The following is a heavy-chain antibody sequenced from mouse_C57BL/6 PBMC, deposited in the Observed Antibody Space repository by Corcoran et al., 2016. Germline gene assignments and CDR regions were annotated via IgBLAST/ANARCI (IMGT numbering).Heavy chain of an antibody. V-gene: IGHV1-26*01. Sequence: EVQLQQSGPVLVKPGASLKISCNASGYTFTDYYMNWLTLSHGTSLQWIGDINPNNGGTSYNQKFKGKATLTVDKSSSTAYMELRSLTSEDSAVDYCARWGVTTLRAMDYWGQGTSVTVSS. D-gene: IGHD2-5*01. CDR1: GYTFTDYY. CDR2: INPNNGGT. CDR3: ARWGVTTLRAMDY. J-gene: IGHJ4*01.